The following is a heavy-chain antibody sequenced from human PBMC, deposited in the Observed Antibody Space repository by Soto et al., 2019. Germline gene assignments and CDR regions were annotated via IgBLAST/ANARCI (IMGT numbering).Heavy chain of an antibody. J-gene: IGHJ5*02. V-gene: IGHV1-46*01. CDR2: INPSGGST. CDR1: GGTFSSCA. D-gene: IGHD1-7*01. CDR3: ALPLLGLELRESWLDP. Sequence: GASVKVSCKASGGTFSSCAISWVRQAPGQGLEWMGIINPSGGSTSYAQNFQGRVTMTRDTSRSTVYMELSSLRSADTAVYYCALPLLGLELRESWLDPGAQGPLVTVSP.